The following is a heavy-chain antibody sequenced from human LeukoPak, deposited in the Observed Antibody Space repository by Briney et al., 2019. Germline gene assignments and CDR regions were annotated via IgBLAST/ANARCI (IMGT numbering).Heavy chain of an antibody. CDR2: IYYSGST. CDR1: GGSVSSDNYY. CDR3: ASFYDFWSGSPTDAFDI. J-gene: IGHJ3*02. D-gene: IGHD3-3*01. V-gene: IGHV4-61*01. Sequence: SETLSLTCTVSGGSVSSDNYYWSWIRQPPGRGLEWIGYIYYSGSTNYNPSLKSRVTISVDTSKNQFSLKLSSVTAADTAVYYCASFYDFWSGSPTDAFDIWGQGTMVTVSS.